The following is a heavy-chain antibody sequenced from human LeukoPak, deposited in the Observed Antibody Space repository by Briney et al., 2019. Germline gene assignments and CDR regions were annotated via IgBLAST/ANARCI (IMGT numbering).Heavy chain of an antibody. V-gene: IGHV3-23*01. Sequence: GGSLRLSCAASGFTFSSYAMSWVRQAPGKGLEWVSAISGGDSTTYYADSVKGRFTVSRDNSKNTLYLQMNSLRAEDTAVYYCAKDLANDTMVRGVIPYWGQGTLVTVSS. CDR2: ISGGDSTT. CDR3: AKDLANDTMVRGVIPY. CDR1: GFTFSSYA. J-gene: IGHJ4*02. D-gene: IGHD3-10*01.